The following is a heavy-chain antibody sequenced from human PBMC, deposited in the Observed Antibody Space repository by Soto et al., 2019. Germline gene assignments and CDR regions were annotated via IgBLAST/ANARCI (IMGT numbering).Heavy chain of an antibody. CDR2: ISGSGGST. V-gene: IGHV3-23*01. D-gene: IGHD2-21*02. CDR1: GFTFSSYA. Sequence: GGSLRLSCAASGFTFSSYAMSWVRQAPGKGLEWVSAISGSGGSTYYADSVKGRFTISRDNSKNTLYLQMNSLRAEDTAVYYCAKDEVSSGGNSDFDYWGQGTLVTVSS. J-gene: IGHJ4*02. CDR3: AKDEVSSGGNSDFDY.